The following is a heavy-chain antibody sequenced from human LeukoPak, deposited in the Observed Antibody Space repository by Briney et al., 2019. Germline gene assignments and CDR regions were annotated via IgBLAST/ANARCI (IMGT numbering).Heavy chain of an antibody. Sequence: GGSLRLSCAASGFTFSSYAMSWVRQAPGKGLEWVSSISSSSSYIYYADSVKGRFTISRDNAKNSPYLQMNSLRAEDTAVYYCARYYYDSSGYYYYFDYWGQGTLVTVSS. D-gene: IGHD3-22*01. CDR1: GFTFSSYA. CDR3: ARYYYDSSGYYYYFDY. V-gene: IGHV3-21*01. J-gene: IGHJ4*02. CDR2: ISSSSSYI.